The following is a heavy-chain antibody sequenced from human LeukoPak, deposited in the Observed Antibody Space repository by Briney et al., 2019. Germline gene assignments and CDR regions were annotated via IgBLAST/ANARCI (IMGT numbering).Heavy chain of an antibody. D-gene: IGHD2-2*01. J-gene: IGHJ4*02. V-gene: IGHV3-30*03. CDR1: GFTFSSYG. CDR2: ISYDGSNK. CDR3: ARGNCSSTSCYGNYYFDY. Sequence: PGRSLRLSCAASGFTFSSYGMHWVRQAPGKGLEWVAVISYDGSNKYYADSVKGRFTISRDNSKNTLYLQMNSLRAEDTAVYYCARGNCSSTSCYGNYYFDYWGQGTLVTVSS.